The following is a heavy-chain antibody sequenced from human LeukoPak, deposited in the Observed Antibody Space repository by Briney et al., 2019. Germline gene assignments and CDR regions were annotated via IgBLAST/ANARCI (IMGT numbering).Heavy chain of an antibody. CDR3: ARHSRYCSGGSCYSALFDAFDI. CDR2: INHSGST. V-gene: IGHV4-34*01. D-gene: IGHD2-15*01. Sequence: PSETLSLTCAVYGGSFSGYYWSWIRPPPGKGLEWIGEINHSGSTNYNPSLKSRVTISVDTSKNQFSLKLSSVTAADTAVYYCARHSRYCSGGSCYSALFDAFDIWGQGTMVTVSS. CDR1: GGSFSGYY. J-gene: IGHJ3*02.